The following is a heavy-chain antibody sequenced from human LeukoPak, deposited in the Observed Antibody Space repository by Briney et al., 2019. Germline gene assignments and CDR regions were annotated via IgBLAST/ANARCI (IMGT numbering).Heavy chain of an antibody. Sequence: SSETLSLTRAVYGGSFSGYYWSWIRQPPGKGLEWIGEINHSGSTNYNPSLKSRVTISVDTSKNQFSLKLSSVTAADTAVYYCAKGMVYASGAADAFDIWGQGTMVTVSS. V-gene: IGHV4-34*01. D-gene: IGHD2-8*01. CDR1: GGSFSGYY. CDR2: INHSGST. CDR3: AKGMVYASGAADAFDI. J-gene: IGHJ3*02.